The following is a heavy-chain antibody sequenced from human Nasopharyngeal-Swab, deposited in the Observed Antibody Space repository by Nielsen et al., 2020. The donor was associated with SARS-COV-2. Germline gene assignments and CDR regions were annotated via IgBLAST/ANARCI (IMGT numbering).Heavy chain of an antibody. D-gene: IGHD1-26*01. CDR1: SFSLPSPLVG. CDR3: AHILVGATNNWFDP. CDR2: IYWDDDK. J-gene: IGHJ5*02. V-gene: IGHV2-5*02. Sequence: SGPTLAKPTQNLTLTFPFSSFSLPSPLVGVCIFRQPPGKALEWLALIYWDDDKRYSPSLKSRLTITKDTSKNQVVLTMTNMDPVDTATYYCAHILVGATNNWFDPWGQGTLVTVSS.